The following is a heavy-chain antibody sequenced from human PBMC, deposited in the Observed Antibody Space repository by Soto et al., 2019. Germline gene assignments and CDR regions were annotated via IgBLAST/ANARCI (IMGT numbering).Heavy chain of an antibody. Sequence: QITLKESGPTLVKPTQTLTLTCTFSGFSLSTSGVGVGWIRQPPGKALEWLALIYWDDDKRYSPSLKSRLTITKDTSKNQVVLTMTNMDPVDTATYYCAYINPNYDFWSGSNYFDYWGQGTLVTVSS. D-gene: IGHD3-3*01. J-gene: IGHJ4*02. CDR1: GFSLSTSGVG. V-gene: IGHV2-5*02. CDR3: AYINPNYDFWSGSNYFDY. CDR2: IYWDDDK.